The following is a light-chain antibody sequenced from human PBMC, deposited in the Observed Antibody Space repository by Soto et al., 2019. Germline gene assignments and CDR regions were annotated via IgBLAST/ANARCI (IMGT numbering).Light chain of an antibody. J-gene: IGKJ4*01. CDR3: QQYYTTPLT. V-gene: IGKV4-1*01. CDR1: QSVLYSSNNNNY. CDR2: WAS. Sequence: DIVMTQSPDSLAVSLGERATINCKSSQSVLYSSNNNNYLAWYQQKPGQPPKLLFYWASTRESGVPDRFSGSGSGTDFTLTINSLQAEDVAVYYCQQYYTTPLTFSGGTKVDSK.